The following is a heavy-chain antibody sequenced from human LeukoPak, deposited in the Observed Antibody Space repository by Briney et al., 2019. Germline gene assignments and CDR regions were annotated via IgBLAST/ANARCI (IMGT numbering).Heavy chain of an antibody. Sequence: ASVKVSCKASGYTFTSYGISWVRQAPGQGLERMGWISAYNGNTNYAQKLQGRVTMTTDTSTSTAYMELRRLRSDDTAVYYCARDKTVGWFDPSGQGTLVTVSS. J-gene: IGHJ5*02. D-gene: IGHD4-23*01. CDR3: ARDKTVGWFDP. CDR1: GYTFTSYG. CDR2: ISAYNGNT. V-gene: IGHV1-18*01.